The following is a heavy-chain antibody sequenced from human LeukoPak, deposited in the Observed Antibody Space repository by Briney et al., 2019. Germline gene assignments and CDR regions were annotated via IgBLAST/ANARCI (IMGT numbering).Heavy chain of an antibody. J-gene: IGHJ6*02. D-gene: IGHD2-2*02. V-gene: IGHV4-61*02. CDR1: GCSISSGCYY. CDR2: IYTSGST. CDR3: ARGYCSSTSCYNYYYGMDV. Sequence: SETLSLTCTVSGCSISSGCYYWSWIRQPAGKGLEGIGRIYTSGSTNYNPSLKSRVTISVDTSKNQFSLKLSSVTAADTAVYYCARGYCSSTSCYNYYYGMDVWGQGTTVTVSS.